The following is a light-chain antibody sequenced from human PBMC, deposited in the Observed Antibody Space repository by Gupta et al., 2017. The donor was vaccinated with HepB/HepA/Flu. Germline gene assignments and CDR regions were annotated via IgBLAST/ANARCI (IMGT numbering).Light chain of an antibody. CDR2: EDN. CDR3: QSYDSSNRV. CDR1: SGSIASNY. V-gene: IGLV6-57*03. Sequence: SVSESPGKTVTTSCTRSSGSIASNYVQWYQQRPGSAPTTVIYEDNQRPSGVPDRFSGSIDSSSNSASLTISRLKTEDEADYYCQSYDSSNRVFGGGTKLTVL. J-gene: IGLJ3*02.